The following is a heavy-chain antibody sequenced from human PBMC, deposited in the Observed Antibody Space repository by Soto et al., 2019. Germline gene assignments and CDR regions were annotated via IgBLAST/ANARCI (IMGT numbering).Heavy chain of an antibody. J-gene: IGHJ4*02. CDR2: ISYDGSNK. V-gene: IGHV3-30-3*01. D-gene: IGHD6-19*01. CDR1: GFTFSSYA. CDR3: ARDRRVAVAGTLGY. Sequence: PGGSLRLSCAASGFTFSSYAMHWVRQAPGKGLEWVAVISYDGSNKYYADSVKGRFTISRDNSKNTLYLQMNSLRAEDTAVYYCARDRRVAVAGTLGYWGQGTLVTVSS.